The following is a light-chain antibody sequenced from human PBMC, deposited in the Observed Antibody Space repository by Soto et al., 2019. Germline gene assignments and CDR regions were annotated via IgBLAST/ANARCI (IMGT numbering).Light chain of an antibody. CDR2: EVS. CDR1: SSDIGSYNY. Sequence: QSALTQAASVSGSPGQSITISCTGTSSDIGSYNYVSWFQQYPGKAPKLIIYEVSKRPSGVPDRFSGSKSANTASLTVSGLQAEDEAFYYCSSTAGNNNLVFGGGTKLTVL. J-gene: IGLJ3*02. CDR3: SSTAGNNNLV. V-gene: IGLV2-8*01.